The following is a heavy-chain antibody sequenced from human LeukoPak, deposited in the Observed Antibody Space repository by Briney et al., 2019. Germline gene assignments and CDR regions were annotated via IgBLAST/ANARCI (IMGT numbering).Heavy chain of an antibody. J-gene: IGHJ6*02. CDR1: GFTFSTYA. Sequence: PGGSLRLSCAASGFTFSTYAMNWVRQAPGKGLEWVSAISGSGGRTYYADSVKGRFTISRDNSNNTLFLQMDSLRAEDTALYYCAKDGGDSYLGHDYGVDVWGQGTTVTVSS. CDR3: AKDGGDSYLGHDYGVDV. D-gene: IGHD3-16*01. V-gene: IGHV3-23*01. CDR2: ISGSGGRT.